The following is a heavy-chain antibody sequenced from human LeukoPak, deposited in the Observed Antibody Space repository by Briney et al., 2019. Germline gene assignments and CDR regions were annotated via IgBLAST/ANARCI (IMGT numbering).Heavy chain of an antibody. D-gene: IGHD1-1*01. CDR3: ARDLLRDDLPTEADLAGDY. CDR2: IIPIFGTA. J-gene: IGHJ4*02. CDR1: GGTFSSYA. Sequence: GSSVNVSCKACGGTFSSYAISWVRQAPGQGREGMGGIIPIFGTAKYAQKLQGRVKITEDKSTSTAYMELSSLRSEDTAVYYCARDLLRDDLPTEADLAGDYWGQGTLVTVSS. V-gene: IGHV1-69*06.